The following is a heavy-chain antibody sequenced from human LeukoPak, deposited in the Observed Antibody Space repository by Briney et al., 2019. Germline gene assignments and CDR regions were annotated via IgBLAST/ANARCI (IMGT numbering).Heavy chain of an antibody. CDR1: GFTFSRDG. CDR2: ISYDGSNK. CDR3: AKDVGYGKGVFDY. Sequence: GGSLRLSCAASGFTFSRDGMHWVRQAPGKGLEWVAVISYDGSNKDYADSVKGRFTISRDNSKNTLYLQMTSLRVEDTAVYYCAKDVGYGKGVFDYWGQGTLVTVSS. D-gene: IGHD5-18*01. J-gene: IGHJ4*02. V-gene: IGHV3-30*18.